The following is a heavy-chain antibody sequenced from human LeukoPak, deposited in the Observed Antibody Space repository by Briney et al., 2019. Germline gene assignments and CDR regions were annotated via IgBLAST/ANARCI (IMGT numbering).Heavy chain of an antibody. J-gene: IGHJ4*02. V-gene: IGHV4-39*01. CDR1: GGSISSSSYY. CDR2: IYYSGST. Sequence: SETLSLTCTVSGGSISSSSYYWGWVRQPPGKGLEWTGNIYYSGSTYYNPSLKSRVTISVDTSKNQFSLKLSSVTAADTAVYYCARLKDIGVLPGTPYFDYWGQGTLVTVSS. D-gene: IGHD2-2*01. CDR3: ARLKDIGVLPGTPYFDY.